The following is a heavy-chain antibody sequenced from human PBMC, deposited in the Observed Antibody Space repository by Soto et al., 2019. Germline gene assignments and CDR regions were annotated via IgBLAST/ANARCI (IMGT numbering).Heavy chain of an antibody. V-gene: IGHV4-39*01. J-gene: IGHJ5*02. Sequence: QLQLQESGPGLVKPSETLSLTCTVSGGSISSSSYYWGWIRQPPGKGLEWIGSIYYSGSTYYNPSLKSRVTISVDTSKNQLSLKLSSVPAADTAVYYCASEPYYYDSSGYYPWGQGTLVTVSS. D-gene: IGHD3-22*01. CDR3: ASEPYYYDSSGYYP. CDR2: IYYSGST. CDR1: GGSISSSSYY.